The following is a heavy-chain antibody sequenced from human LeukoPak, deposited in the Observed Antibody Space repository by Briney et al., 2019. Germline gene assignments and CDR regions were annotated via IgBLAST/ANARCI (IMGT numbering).Heavy chain of an antibody. V-gene: IGHV4-34*01. Sequence: SETLSLTCALDGGSFSGYYWSWIRQPPGKGREWIGEINHSGSTNYNPSLKSRVTISVDTSKNQFSLKLSSVTAADTAVYYCARRPYYSSTSCYFIDYWGQGTLVTVPS. CDR3: ARRPYYSSTSCYFIDY. CDR2: INHSGST. CDR1: GGSFSGYY. J-gene: IGHJ4*02. D-gene: IGHD2-2*01.